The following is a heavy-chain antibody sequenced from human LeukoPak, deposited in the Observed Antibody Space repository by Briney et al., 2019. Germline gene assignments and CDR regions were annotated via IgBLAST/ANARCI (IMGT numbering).Heavy chain of an antibody. D-gene: IGHD6-13*01. J-gene: IGHJ4*02. Sequence: ASVKVSCKASGYTFTGYYMHWVRQAPGQGLEWMGWINPNTGGTNYAQKLQGRVTMTTDTSTSTAYMELRSLRSDDTAVYYCARVGGSWYEDYWGQGTLVTVSS. CDR2: INPNTGGT. CDR3: ARVGGSWYEDY. CDR1: GYTFTGYY. V-gene: IGHV1-2*02.